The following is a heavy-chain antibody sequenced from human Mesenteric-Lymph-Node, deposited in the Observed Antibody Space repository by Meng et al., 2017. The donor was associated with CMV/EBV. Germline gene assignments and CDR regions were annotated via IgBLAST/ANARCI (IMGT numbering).Heavy chain of an antibody. Sequence: GESLKISCAASGFTFSSYAMHWVRQAPGKGLEWVAVISYDGSNKYYADSVKGRFTISRDNSKNTLYLQMNSLRAEDTAVYYCARTSYDFWSGYYGPHYYYGMDVWGQGTTVTVSS. CDR2: ISYDGSNK. V-gene: IGHV3-30*04. D-gene: IGHD3-3*01. CDR3: ARTSYDFWSGYYGPHYYYGMDV. J-gene: IGHJ6*02. CDR1: GFTFSSYA.